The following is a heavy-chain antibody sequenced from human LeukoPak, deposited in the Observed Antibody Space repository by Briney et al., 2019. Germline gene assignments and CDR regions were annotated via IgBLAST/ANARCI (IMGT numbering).Heavy chain of an antibody. Sequence: GGSLRLSCAASGFTFDDYAMHWVRQAPGKGLEWVCLISWDGGSTSYADSVKGRFTISRDNSKNSLYLQMNSLRAEDTALYYCARGRGGATEPHFDYWGQGTLVTVSS. CDR2: ISWDGGST. J-gene: IGHJ4*02. D-gene: IGHD1-26*01. CDR3: ARGRGGATEPHFDY. V-gene: IGHV3-43D*03. CDR1: GFTFDDYA.